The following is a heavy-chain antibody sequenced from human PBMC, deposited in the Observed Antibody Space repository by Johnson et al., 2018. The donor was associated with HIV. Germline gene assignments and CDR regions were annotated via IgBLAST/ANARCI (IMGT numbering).Heavy chain of an antibody. CDR3: ASCESDSSGRGAFDI. CDR1: GLTFSIYG. CDR2: IRYDGSNK. Sequence: VLLVESGGGLVQPGGSLRLSCAASGLTFSIYGMHWVRQAPGKGLEWVAFIRYDGSNKYYADSVKGRFTISRDNAKNSLYLQINSLRAEDTAVYYCASCESDSSGRGAFDIWGQGTMVTVSS. J-gene: IGHJ3*02. D-gene: IGHD3-22*01. V-gene: IGHV3-30*02.